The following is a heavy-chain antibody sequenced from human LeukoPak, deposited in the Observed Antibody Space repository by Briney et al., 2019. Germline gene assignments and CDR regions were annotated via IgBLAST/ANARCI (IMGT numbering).Heavy chain of an antibody. V-gene: IGHV3-48*02. CDR2: ISSSGSIT. D-gene: IGHD3-10*01. J-gene: IGHJ4*02. CDR1: GFTFSTYR. Sequence: GGSLRLSCAASGFTFSTYRMNWVRHAPGKGLEWVSYISSSGSITYYADSVKGRFTISRDNAKNSLYLQMNSLRDEDTAVYYCARDLKASGSYDYWGQGTLVTVSS. CDR3: ARDLKASGSYDY.